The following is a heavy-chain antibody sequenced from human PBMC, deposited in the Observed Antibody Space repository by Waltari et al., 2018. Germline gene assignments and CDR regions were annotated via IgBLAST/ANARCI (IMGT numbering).Heavy chain of an antibody. J-gene: IGHJ4*02. CDR2: IDWDDDK. Sequence: QVTLTESGPALVKPTQTLTLTCTFSGLPLSTSGMCVSWFRQLPGKAREWPARIDWDDDKYYSTSLKTRLTISKDTSKNLVVLTMANTDPVDTATYYCARAIDGTGIFDYWGQGTLVTVSS. V-gene: IGHV2-70*15. D-gene: IGHD3-10*01. CDR1: GLPLSTSGMC. CDR3: ARAIDGTGIFDY.